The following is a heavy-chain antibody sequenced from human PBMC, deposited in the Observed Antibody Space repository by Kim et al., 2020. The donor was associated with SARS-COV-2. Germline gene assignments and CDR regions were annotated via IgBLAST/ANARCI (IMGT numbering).Heavy chain of an antibody. CDR2: IYYSGST. Sequence: SETLSLTCTVSGGSISSYYWSWIRQPPGKGLEWIGYIYYSGSTNYNPSLKSRVTISVDTSKNQFSLKLSSVTAADTAVYYCARDLGSSGWTDYWGQGTLV. CDR1: GGSISSYY. J-gene: IGHJ4*02. V-gene: IGHV4-59*13. D-gene: IGHD6-19*01. CDR3: ARDLGSSGWTDY.